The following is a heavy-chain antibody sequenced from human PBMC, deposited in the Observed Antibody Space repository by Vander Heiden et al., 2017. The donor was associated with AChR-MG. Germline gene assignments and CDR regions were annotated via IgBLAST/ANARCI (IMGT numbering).Heavy chain of an antibody. V-gene: IGHV1-18*01. D-gene: IGHD3-16*01. CDR2: VSVYNGNT. CDR1: GFTSTLYG. CDR3: ASALDYSVMPFYSF. Sequence: QVQLVQSGGEEKKPGASVKVSCKGSGFTSTLYGLTWVRQAPGQGLEWMGWVSVYNGNTRYAPKFQGRVTMTTDTSTTTAYMELRSLRSDDTAVYYCASALDYSVMPFYSFWSQGTLVTVSS. J-gene: IGHJ4*02.